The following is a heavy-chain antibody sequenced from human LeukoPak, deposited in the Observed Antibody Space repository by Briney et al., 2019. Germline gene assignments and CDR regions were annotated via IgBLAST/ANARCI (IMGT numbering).Heavy chain of an antibody. CDR1: GFTFSSYG. J-gene: IGHJ6*03. V-gene: IGHV3-23*01. D-gene: IGHD6-13*01. CDR2: ISAGGSNT. Sequence: PGGSLRLSCAASGFTFSSYGMSWGRQAPGKGLEWVSGISAGGSNTYYADSVMGRFTISRDNAKNSLYLQMNSLRAEDTALYYCARGEAAGTPGYYYYMDVWGKGTTVTVSS. CDR3: ARGEAAGTPGYYYYMDV.